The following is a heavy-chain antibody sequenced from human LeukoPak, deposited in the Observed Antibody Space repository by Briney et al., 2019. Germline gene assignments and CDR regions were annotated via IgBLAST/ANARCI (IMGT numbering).Heavy chain of an antibody. D-gene: IGHD6-6*01. V-gene: IGHV1-2*02. CDR2: INPNSGGT. CDR1: GYTFTSYG. Sequence: PWALVKVSCKASGYTFTSYGISWVRQAPGQGLEWMGWINPNSGGTNYAQKFQGRVTMTRDTSISTAYMELSRLRSDDTAVYYCARGGGGARPNYENWFDPWGQGTLVTVSS. CDR3: ARGGGGARPNYENWFDP. J-gene: IGHJ5*02.